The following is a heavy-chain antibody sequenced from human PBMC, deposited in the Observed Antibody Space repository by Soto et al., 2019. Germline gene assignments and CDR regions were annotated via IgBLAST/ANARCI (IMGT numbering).Heavy chain of an antibody. CDR1: GGPFSSYA. V-gene: IGHV1-69*06. J-gene: IGHJ5*02. CDR3: ARVFTGSWFDP. Sequence: QVQLVQSGAEVKKPGSSVKVSCTASGGPFSSYAINWVRQAPGQGLEWMGVITPMFGAPHYAQNFKGRITITADKLTNTAYMELSSLTSGDTAVYFCARVFTGSWFDPWGQGTLVTVSS. D-gene: IGHD2-15*01. CDR2: ITPMFGAP.